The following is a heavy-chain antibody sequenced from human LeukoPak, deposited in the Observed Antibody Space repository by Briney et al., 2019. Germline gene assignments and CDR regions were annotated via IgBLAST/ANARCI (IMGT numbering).Heavy chain of an antibody. V-gene: IGHV1-18*01. D-gene: IGHD3-22*01. CDR1: DYTFSSYG. J-gene: IGHJ3*02. CDR3: ARGRYYDSGGYDEAFDI. Sequence: ASVKVSCKASDYTFSSYGISWVRQAPGQGLEWMGRISGYNGNTKYAQNLQGRVTMTTDTSTTTAYMELRSLRSDDTAVYYCARGRYYDSGGYDEAFDIWGQGTAVTVSS. CDR2: ISGYNGNT.